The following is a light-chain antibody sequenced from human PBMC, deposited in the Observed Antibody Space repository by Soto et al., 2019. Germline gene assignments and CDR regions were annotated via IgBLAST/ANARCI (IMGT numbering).Light chain of an antibody. V-gene: IGKV3-15*01. CDR2: AAS. J-gene: IGKJ5*01. CDR3: QQYYDWPIT. CDR1: QSVNNN. Sequence: EIVLTQSPGTLSLSPGERAALSCRASQSVNNNFLAWYQQKPGQAPRLLIYAASTRATGIPARFSGSGSGTDFTLTISSLQSEDFAVYYCQQYYDWPITFGQGTRLEI.